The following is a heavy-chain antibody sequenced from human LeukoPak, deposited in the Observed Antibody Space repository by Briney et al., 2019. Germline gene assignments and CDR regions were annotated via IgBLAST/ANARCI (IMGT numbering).Heavy chain of an antibody. J-gene: IGHJ6*02. CDR3: ARELYDFWSGYSGFHYYGMDV. V-gene: IGHV3-11*04. CDR1: GFTFSDYY. CDR2: ISSSGSTI. D-gene: IGHD3-3*01. Sequence: GGSLRLSCAASGFTFSDYYMSWIRQAPGKGLEWVSYISSSGSTIYYADSVKGRFTISRDNSKNTLYLQMNSLRAEDTAVYYCARELYDFWSGYSGFHYYGMDVWGQGTTVTVSS.